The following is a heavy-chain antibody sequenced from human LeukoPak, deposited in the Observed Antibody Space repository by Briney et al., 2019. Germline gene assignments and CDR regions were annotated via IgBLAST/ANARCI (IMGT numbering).Heavy chain of an antibody. J-gene: IGHJ4*02. V-gene: IGHV1-18*01. CDR1: GYTFTSYG. Sequence: ASVKVSCKASGYTFTSYGISWVRQAPGQGLEWMGWISAYNGNTNYAQELQGRVTMTTDTSTSTAYMELRSLRSDDTAVYYCARYETSKYYYDSSGYKSPFDYWGQGTLVTVSS. CDR3: ARYETSKYYYDSSGYKSPFDY. D-gene: IGHD3-22*01. CDR2: ISAYNGNT.